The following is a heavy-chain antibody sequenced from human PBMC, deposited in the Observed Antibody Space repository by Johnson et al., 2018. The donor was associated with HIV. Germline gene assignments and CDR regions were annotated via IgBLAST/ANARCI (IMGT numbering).Heavy chain of an antibody. CDR2: MSSSGSTI. CDR1: GFSFSDYY. CDR3: AREGIRGYYDAFDI. J-gene: IGHJ3*02. Sequence: QVQLVESGGGLVKPGGSLRLSCVASGFSFSDYYMSWIRQAPGKGLEWISFMSSSGSTIYHAESVKGRFTISRDNAKNTLYVQMNSLRVEDTAVYYCAREGIRGYYDAFDIWGQGTMVTVSS. V-gene: IGHV3-11*04. D-gene: IGHD3-22*01.